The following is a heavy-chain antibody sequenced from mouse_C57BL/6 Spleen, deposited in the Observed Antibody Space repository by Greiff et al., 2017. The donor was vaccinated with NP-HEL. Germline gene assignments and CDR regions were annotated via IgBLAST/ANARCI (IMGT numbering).Heavy chain of an antibody. CDR1: GFTFSNYW. J-gene: IGHJ3*01. CDR2: IRLKSDNYAT. Sequence: EVKVEESGGGLVQPGGSMKLSCVASGFTFSNYWMNWVRQSPEKGLEWVAQIRLKSDNYATHYAESVKGRFTISRDDSKSSVYLQMNNLRAEDTGIYYCTGPSYGPWFAYWGQGTLVTVSA. D-gene: IGHD2-10*01. CDR3: TGPSYGPWFAY. V-gene: IGHV6-3*01.